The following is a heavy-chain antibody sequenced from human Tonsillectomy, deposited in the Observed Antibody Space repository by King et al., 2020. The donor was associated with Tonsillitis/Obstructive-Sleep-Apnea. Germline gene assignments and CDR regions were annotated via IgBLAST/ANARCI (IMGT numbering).Heavy chain of an antibody. CDR2: INKNGREK. J-gene: IGHJ4*02. V-gene: IGHV3-7*04. CDR3: ARDRRGGSVY. Sequence: VQLVESGGALVQPGGSLRLSCAASGFTFSDYWMSWVRQAPGKGLEWGANINKNGREKNYIDSVKGRFIISRDNAKNSLYLQMNSLRAEDTAVYYCARDRRGGSVYWGQGTLVTVSS. CDR1: GFTFSDYW. D-gene: IGHD5-12*01.